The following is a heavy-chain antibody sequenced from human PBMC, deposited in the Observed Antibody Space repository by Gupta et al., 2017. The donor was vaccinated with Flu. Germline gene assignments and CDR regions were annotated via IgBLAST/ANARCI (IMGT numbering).Heavy chain of an antibody. CDR3: ARGGYYPYDAFEI. CDR1: GFTFSHYY. J-gene: IGHJ3*02. Sequence: EGQLLESGGGLVQPGRSLRLSCAASGFTFSHYYMHWVRQAPGKGLVWVSRIYSDGTSTSYADSVKGRFTISRDNAKNTLYLQMNSLRVEDTAVYYCARGGYYPYDAFEIWGQGTVVTVSS. CDR2: IYSDGTST. D-gene: IGHD3-22*01. V-gene: IGHV3-74*01.